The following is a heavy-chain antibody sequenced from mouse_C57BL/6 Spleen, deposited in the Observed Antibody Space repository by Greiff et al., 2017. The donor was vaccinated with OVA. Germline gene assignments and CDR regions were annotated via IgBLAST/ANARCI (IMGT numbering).Heavy chain of an antibody. CDR1: GYSFTGYY. D-gene: IGHD1-1*01. Sequence: EVQLQQSGPELVKPGASVKISCKASGYSFTGYYMNWVKQSPEKSLEWIGEINPSTGGTTYNQKFKAKATLTVDKSSSTAYMQLKSLTSEDSAVYYCAHYYGSSDGGMDYWGQGTSVTVSS. J-gene: IGHJ4*01. CDR3: AHYYGSSDGGMDY. V-gene: IGHV1-42*01. CDR2: INPSTGGT.